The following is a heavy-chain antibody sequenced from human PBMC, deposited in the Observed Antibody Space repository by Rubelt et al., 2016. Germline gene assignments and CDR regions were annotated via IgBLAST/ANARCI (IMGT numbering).Heavy chain of an antibody. D-gene: IGHD1-26*01. CDR2: ISYSGST. CDR1: GFAFSGYT. V-gene: IGHV4-38-2*01. CDR3: ARDTGNYRTDY. J-gene: IGHJ4*02. Sequence: GLVQPGGSLRLSCAASGFAFSGYTMNWIRQPPGKGLEWIGSISYSGSTYYNPSLKSRVTISVDTSKNQFSLKLTSVTAADTAVYFCARDTGNYRTDYWGQGSLVTFSS.